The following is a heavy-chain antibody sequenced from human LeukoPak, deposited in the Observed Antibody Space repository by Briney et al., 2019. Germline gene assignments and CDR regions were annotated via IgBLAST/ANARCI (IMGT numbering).Heavy chain of an antibody. V-gene: IGHV3-30*02. Sequence: GGSLRLSCAASGFTFSSYGMHWVRQAPGKGLEWVAFIRYDGSNKYYADSVKGRFTISRDNSKNTLYLQMNSLRAEDTAVYYCAKEPSRTAGYSSSWYGGGFFDYWGQGTLVTVSS. D-gene: IGHD6-13*01. CDR3: AKEPSRTAGYSSSWYGGGFFDY. CDR1: GFTFSSYG. CDR2: IRYDGSNK. J-gene: IGHJ4*02.